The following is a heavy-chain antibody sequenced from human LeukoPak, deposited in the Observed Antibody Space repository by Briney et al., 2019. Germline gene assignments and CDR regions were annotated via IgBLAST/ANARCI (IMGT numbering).Heavy chain of an antibody. J-gene: IGHJ6*02. CDR1: AFALSTYT. CDR2: INPDSKYI. V-gene: IGHV3-21*01. Sequence: GGSLRLSCAASAFALSTYTMEWVRLAPGKGLEWVSSINPDSKYIYYKDSVRGRFTISRDNAKNTLYLQMNSLRAEDTAVYYCARGAGYCSSTSCYLGYYYYGMDVWGQGTTVTVSS. D-gene: IGHD2-2*01. CDR3: ARGAGYCSSTSCYLGYYYYGMDV.